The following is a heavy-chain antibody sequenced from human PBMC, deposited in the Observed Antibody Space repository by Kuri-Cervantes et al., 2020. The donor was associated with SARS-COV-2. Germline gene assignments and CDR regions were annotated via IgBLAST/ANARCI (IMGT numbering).Heavy chain of an antibody. CDR2: INPNSGGT. V-gene: IGHV1-2*04. D-gene: IGHD2-2*01. CDR1: GYTFTGYY. Sequence: ASVKVSCKASGYTFTGYYMHWVRQAPGQGLEWMGRINPNSGGTNYAQKFRGWVTMTRDTSISTAYMELSRLRSDDTAVYYCARDRHPRRRYCSSTRGYGDYYYYGMDVWGQGTTVTVSS. J-gene: IGHJ6*02. CDR3: ARDRHPRRRYCSSTRGYGDYYYYGMDV.